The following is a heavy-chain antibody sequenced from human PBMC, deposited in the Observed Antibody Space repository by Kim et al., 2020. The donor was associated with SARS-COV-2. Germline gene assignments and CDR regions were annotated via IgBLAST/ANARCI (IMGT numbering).Heavy chain of an antibody. CDR2: INSDGSST. J-gene: IGHJ6*02. CDR3: ARERYDFWSGYPRGMDV. Sequence: GGSLRLSCAASGFTFSSYWMHWVRQAPGKGLVWVSRINSDGSSTSYADSVKGRFTISRDKAKNTLYLQMNSLRAEDTAVYYCARERYDFWSGYPRGMDVWGQGTTVTVSS. V-gene: IGHV3-74*01. CDR1: GFTFSSYW. D-gene: IGHD3-3*01.